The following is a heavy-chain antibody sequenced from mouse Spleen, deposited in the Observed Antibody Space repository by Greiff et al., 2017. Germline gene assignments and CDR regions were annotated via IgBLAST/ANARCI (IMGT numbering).Heavy chain of an antibody. D-gene: IGHD2-14*01. Sequence: QVQLQQSGAELVRPGVSVKISCKGSGYTFTDYAMHWVKQSHAKSLEWIGVISTYYGDASYNQKFKGKATMTVDKSSSTAYMELARLTSEDSAIYYCAREVRREAWFAYWGQGTLVTVSA. V-gene: IGHV1S137*01. CDR1: GYTFTDYA. CDR2: ISTYYGDA. CDR3: AREVRREAWFAY. J-gene: IGHJ3*01.